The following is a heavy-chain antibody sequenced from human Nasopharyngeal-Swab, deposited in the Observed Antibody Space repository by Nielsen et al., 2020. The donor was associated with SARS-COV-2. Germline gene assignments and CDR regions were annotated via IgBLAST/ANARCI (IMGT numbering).Heavy chain of an antibody. V-gene: IGHV4-59*08. Sequence: SETLSLTCTVSGASISCYFWSWIRQSPGKGLEWIGYIHYSGSAKYSPSLKSRVTISVDTSKDQFSLKLSSVTDADTAVYYCARHYYDSSGYSYYFDYWGQGTLVTV. D-gene: IGHD3-22*01. CDR1: GASISCYF. CDR3: ARHYYDSSGYSYYFDY. J-gene: IGHJ4*02. CDR2: IHYSGSA.